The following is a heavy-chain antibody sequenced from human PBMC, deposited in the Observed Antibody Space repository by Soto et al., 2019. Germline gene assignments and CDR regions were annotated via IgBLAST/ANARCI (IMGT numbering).Heavy chain of an antibody. D-gene: IGHD1-26*01. Sequence: SATLSRTCTVGRRSISSRRCHWGGSRQPPGKGLEWIASIKYSGTTFYNPSLKSRVTLSVDTSKNQFALKLSSVTAAETAVYYCARHGITGSYYDAFDIWGQGTMVT. CDR1: RRSISSRRCH. J-gene: IGHJ3*02. CDR3: ARHGITGSYYDAFDI. CDR2: IKYSGTT. V-gene: IGHV4-39*01.